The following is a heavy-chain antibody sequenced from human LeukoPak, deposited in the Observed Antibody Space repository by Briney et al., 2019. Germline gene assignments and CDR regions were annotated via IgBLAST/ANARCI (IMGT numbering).Heavy chain of an antibody. J-gene: IGHJ4*02. D-gene: IGHD2-21*02. CDR2: IYYSGST. CDR3: ASIVVVTAAIDY. CDR1: GGSISSADYY. V-gene: IGHV4-30-4*01. Sequence: SETLSLTCAVSGGSISSADYYWSWIRQSPGKGLEWIGFIYYSGSTYYNPSLKSRVTISVDTSKIQFSLKLRSVTAADTAVYYCASIVVVTAAIDYWGQGTLVTVSS.